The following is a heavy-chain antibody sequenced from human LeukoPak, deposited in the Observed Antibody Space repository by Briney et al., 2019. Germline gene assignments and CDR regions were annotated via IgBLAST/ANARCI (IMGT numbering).Heavy chain of an antibody. CDR3: ARGFNEWELRPAYAFDI. Sequence: AASVKVSCKASGYTFTSYGISWVRQAPGQGLEWMGWISAYNGNTNYAQKLQGRVTMTTDTSTSTAYMELRSLRSDDTAVYYCARGFNEWELRPAYAFDIWGQGTMVTVSS. CDR2: ISAYNGNT. J-gene: IGHJ3*02. V-gene: IGHV1-18*01. D-gene: IGHD1-26*01. CDR1: GYTFTSYG.